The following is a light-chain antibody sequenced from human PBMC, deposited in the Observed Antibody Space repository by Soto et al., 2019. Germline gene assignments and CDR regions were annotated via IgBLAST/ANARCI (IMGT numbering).Light chain of an antibody. CDR2: DAS. J-gene: IGKJ4*01. Sequence: EIVLTQSPATLSLSPGERATLSCRASQSVSSYLAWYQQKPGQAPRLLIYDASNRATGIPARFSGSGSGTDFTLTISSLEPEDFAVYYCHQRSNWPLLTFGGGNKVEIK. CDR3: HQRSNWPLLT. CDR1: QSVSSY. V-gene: IGKV3-11*01.